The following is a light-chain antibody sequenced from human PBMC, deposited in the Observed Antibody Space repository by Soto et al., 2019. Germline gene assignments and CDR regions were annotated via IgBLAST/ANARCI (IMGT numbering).Light chain of an antibody. V-gene: IGKV1-39*01. Sequence: DIQMTQSPSSLSASVGDRVTITCRASQSMSSYLNWYQQKPGKAPKLLIYAASSLHSGVPSRFSGSGSGTDFTLTISSLQPEDFATYYCQQSYSNPHTFGQGTKLEIK. J-gene: IGKJ2*01. CDR1: QSMSSY. CDR2: AAS. CDR3: QQSYSNPHT.